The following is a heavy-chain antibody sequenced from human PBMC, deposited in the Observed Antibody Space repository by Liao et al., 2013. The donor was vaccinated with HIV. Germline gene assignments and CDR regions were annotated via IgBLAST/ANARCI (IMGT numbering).Heavy chain of an antibody. Sequence: QLQLQESGPGLVKPSETLSLTCTVSGDSVSSNIYYWGWIRQPPGKGLEWMGTIFHSGTTYYNPSLKSRVTISVDTPSNQFSLNLDSVTAADTAVYYCARMFGDYYFHYYMGVWGKGTTVTVSS. V-gene: IGHV4-39*07. D-gene: IGHD2-21*02. CDR3: ARMFGDYYFHYYMGV. CDR2: IFHSGTT. CDR1: GDSVSSNIYY. J-gene: IGHJ6*03.